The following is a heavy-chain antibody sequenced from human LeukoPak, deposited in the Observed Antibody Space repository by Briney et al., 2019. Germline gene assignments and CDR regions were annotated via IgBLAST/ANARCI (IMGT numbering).Heavy chain of an antibody. D-gene: IGHD5-24*01. V-gene: IGHV3-74*01. Sequence: GGSLRLSCAASGFTFNTHWMYWVRQAPGKGLVWVSRINSDGYDTTYADSVKGRFTISRDNAKNTLYLQMNSLRVEDTAVYYCARAGYNWEHDYWGQGTLVTVSS. CDR2: INSDGYDT. CDR3: ARAGYNWEHDY. CDR1: GFTFNTHW. J-gene: IGHJ4*02.